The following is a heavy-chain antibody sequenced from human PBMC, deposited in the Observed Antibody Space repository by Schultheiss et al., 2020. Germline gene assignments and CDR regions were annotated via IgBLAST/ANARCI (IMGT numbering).Heavy chain of an antibody. CDR1: GYIFTYYW. CDR3: ARGYGGKPYYFDY. J-gene: IGHJ4*02. V-gene: IGHV5-51*01. D-gene: IGHD4-23*01. CDR2: IYPGDSDT. Sequence: GGSLRLSCKGSGYIFTYYWLGWVRQMPGKGLEWMAIIYPGDSDTKYNPSFQGQVTTSVDKSISTAYLQWSSLKASDTAMYYCARGYGGKPYYFDYWGKGTLVTVAS.